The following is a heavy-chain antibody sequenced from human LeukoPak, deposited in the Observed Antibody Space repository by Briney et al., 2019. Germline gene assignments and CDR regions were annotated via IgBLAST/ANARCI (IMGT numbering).Heavy chain of an antibody. CDR3: AREGAAPDY. Sequence: SGGSLRLSCAASGFTFSSHRMYWVRQAPGKGLVWVSRISSDGSSIAYTDSVRGRFTISRDNAKNTLYLQMNSLRAEDTAVYYCAREGAAPDYWGQGTLVSVSS. J-gene: IGHJ4*02. V-gene: IGHV3-74*01. CDR2: ISSDGSSI. D-gene: IGHD6-6*01. CDR1: GFTFSSHR.